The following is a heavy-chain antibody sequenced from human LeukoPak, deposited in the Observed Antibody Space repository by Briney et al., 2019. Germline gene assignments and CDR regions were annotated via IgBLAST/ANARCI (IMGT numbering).Heavy chain of an antibody. J-gene: IGHJ4*02. CDR3: ANGRAV. CDR2: ISSSGGTI. V-gene: IGHV3-48*03. CDR1: GFTFSTYE. D-gene: IGHD3-10*02. Sequence: GGSLRLSCAASGFTFSTYEMNWVRQAPGKGLEWVSYISSSGGTIYYADSVKGRFTISRDNSKNTLYLQMNSLRAEDTAVYYCANGRAVWGQGTLVTVSS.